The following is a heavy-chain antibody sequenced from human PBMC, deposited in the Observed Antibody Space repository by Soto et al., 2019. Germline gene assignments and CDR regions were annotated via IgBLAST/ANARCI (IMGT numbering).Heavy chain of an antibody. CDR3: ARGISMVRGVIITFPYYFDY. CDR2: INHSGST. J-gene: IGHJ4*02. D-gene: IGHD3-10*01. Sequence: SETLSLTCAFYGGSFIGYYWSWIRQPPGKGLEWIGEINHSGSTNYNPSLKSRVTISVDTSKNQFSLKLSSVTAADTAVYYCARGISMVRGVIITFPYYFDYWGQGTLVTVSS. V-gene: IGHV4-34*01. CDR1: GGSFIGYY.